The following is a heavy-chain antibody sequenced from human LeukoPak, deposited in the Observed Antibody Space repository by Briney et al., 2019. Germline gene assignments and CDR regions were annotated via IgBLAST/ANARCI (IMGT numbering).Heavy chain of an antibody. V-gene: IGHV3-23*01. D-gene: IGHD3-22*01. CDR2: ISGSGGST. Sequence: PGGSLRLSCAAPGFTFSSYAMSWVRQAPGKGLEWVSAISGSGGSTYYADSVKGRFTISRDNSKNTLYLQMNSLRAEDTAVYYCATSVIVVVKYYFDYWGQGTLVTVSS. J-gene: IGHJ4*02. CDR1: GFTFSSYA. CDR3: ATSVIVVVKYYFDY.